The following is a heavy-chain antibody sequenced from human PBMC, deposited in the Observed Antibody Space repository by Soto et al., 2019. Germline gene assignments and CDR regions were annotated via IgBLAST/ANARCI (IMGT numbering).Heavy chain of an antibody. V-gene: IGHV3-23*01. CDR2: IRGSGVTT. J-gene: IGHJ6*03. CDR3: AKDPASGSSFYDYYYMDV. D-gene: IGHD3-10*01. CDR1: GFTFSNYA. Sequence: GGSLRLSCAASGFTFSNYAMSWVRQAPGKGLEWVSTIRGSGVTTYYADSVKGRLTISRDNSKNTLYLQMKSLRAEDTAVFYCAKDPASGSSFYDYYYMDVWGKGTTVTVSS.